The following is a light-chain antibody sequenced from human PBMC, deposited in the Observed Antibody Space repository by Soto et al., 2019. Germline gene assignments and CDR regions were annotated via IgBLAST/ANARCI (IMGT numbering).Light chain of an antibody. CDR3: CTYAGHVPK. V-gene: IGLV2-23*02. CDR2: EVD. J-gene: IGLJ2*01. Sequence: QSALAQPASVSGSPGQSITISCAGTTSDVAYYDLVSWYQQHPGRAPKLLIYEVDKRPSGISVRFSGSKSGATASLTISGLLPEDEAVYFCCTYAGHVPKFGGGT. CDR1: TSDVAYYDL.